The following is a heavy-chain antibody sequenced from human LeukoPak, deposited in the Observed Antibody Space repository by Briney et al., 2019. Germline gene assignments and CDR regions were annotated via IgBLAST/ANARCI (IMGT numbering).Heavy chain of an antibody. CDR2: INPSGGST. Sequence: APVKVSCKASGYTFTSYYMHWVRQAPGQGLEWMGIINPSGGSTNYAQRFQGRVTMTRDTSTSTVYMELSSLRSEDTAVYYCARVVYIVATFDYWGQGTLVTVSS. V-gene: IGHV1-46*01. J-gene: IGHJ4*02. CDR1: GYTFTSYY. D-gene: IGHD5-12*01. CDR3: ARVVYIVATFDY.